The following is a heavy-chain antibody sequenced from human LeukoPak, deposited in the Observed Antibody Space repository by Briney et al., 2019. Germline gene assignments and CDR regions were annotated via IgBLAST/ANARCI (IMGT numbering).Heavy chain of an antibody. CDR2: IYDSGST. D-gene: IGHD3-10*01. J-gene: IGHJ3*02. V-gene: IGHV4-59*01. CDR1: SGSIGRYY. Sequence: SETLSLTCTVSSGSIGRYYWSWIRQPPGKGLEWIGYIYDSGSTNYNPSLKSRVTISVDTSKNQLSLKLTSVTAADTAVYYCTRPHGGPYAFDIWGQGTMVTVSS. CDR3: TRPHGGPYAFDI.